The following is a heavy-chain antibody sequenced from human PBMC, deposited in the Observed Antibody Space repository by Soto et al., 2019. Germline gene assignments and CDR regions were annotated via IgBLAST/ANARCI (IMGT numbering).Heavy chain of an antibody. CDR3: TRQPRRDIDSMWFDP. Sequence: QLQLQESGPGLVKPPGTLSLTCTVSGGSFSNNAYYWAWIRQSPGRGLEWIGSISYSGRTYDNQSLKSRVTLSVNTSTNQFSLKLSNVTAADTAIYYCTRQPRRDIDSMWFDPWGHGTLVSVSS. V-gene: IGHV4-39*01. D-gene: IGHD3-9*01. CDR1: GGSFSNNAYY. CDR2: ISYSGRT. J-gene: IGHJ5*02.